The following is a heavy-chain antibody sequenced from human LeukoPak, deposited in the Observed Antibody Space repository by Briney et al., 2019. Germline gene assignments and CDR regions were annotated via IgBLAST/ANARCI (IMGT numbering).Heavy chain of an antibody. CDR1: GGFISSGGYY. Sequence: PSETLSLTCTVSGGFISSGGYYWSWIRQPPGKGLEWIGYIYHSGSTYYNPSLKSRVTISVDRSKNQFSLKLSSVTAADTAVYYCARKIVGATRYDAFDIWGQGTMVTVSS. V-gene: IGHV4-30-2*01. CDR2: IYHSGST. D-gene: IGHD1-26*01. CDR3: ARKIVGATRYDAFDI. J-gene: IGHJ3*02.